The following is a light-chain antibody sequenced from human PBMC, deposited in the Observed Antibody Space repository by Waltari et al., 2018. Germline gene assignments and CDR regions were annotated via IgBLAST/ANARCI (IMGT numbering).Light chain of an antibody. J-gene: IGKJ4*01. V-gene: IGKV1-39*01. CDR1: PAISTY. CDR3: QQSYSAPLA. Sequence: DTLMTQSPSSLSASVGDRVTIPFRASPAISTYVNWYQQTPGMAPKLLIFSSSTLHRGVSSRFSGSGSGTEFTLTISNLQPDDFATYYCQQSYSAPLAFGGGTKLDI. CDR2: SSS.